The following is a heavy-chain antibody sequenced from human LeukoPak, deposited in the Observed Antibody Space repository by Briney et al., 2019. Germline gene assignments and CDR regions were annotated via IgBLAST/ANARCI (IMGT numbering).Heavy chain of an antibody. CDR3: ARERSSGWYGNSGGGY. J-gene: IGHJ4*02. V-gene: IGHV3-7*01. CDR1: GFTFSNYW. D-gene: IGHD6-19*01. Sequence: GGSLRLSCAASGFTFSNYWMTWVRQAPGKGLEWVANIKQDGSEKYYVDSVKGRFTISRDNAKNSLYLQMNSLRAEDTAVYYCARERSSGWYGNSGGGYWGQGTLVTVSS. CDR2: IKQDGSEK.